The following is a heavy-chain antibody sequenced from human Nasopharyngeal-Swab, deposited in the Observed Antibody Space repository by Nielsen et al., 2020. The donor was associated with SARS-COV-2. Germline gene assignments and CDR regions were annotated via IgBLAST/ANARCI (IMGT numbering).Heavy chain of an antibody. J-gene: IGHJ6*02. V-gene: IGHV3-48*02. CDR2: ISSSSSTI. Sequence: VRQAPGKGLEWVSYISSSSSTIYYADSVKGRFTTSRDNAKNSLYLQMNSLRDEDTAVYYCARERELRGVYYYYYGMDVWGQGTTVTVSS. CDR3: ARERELRGVYYYYYGMDV. D-gene: IGHD1-26*01.